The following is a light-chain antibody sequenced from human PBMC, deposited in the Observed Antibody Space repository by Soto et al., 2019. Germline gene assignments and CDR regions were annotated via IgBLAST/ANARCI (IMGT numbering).Light chain of an antibody. CDR3: QQANSFPIT. Sequence: DIQMTQSPSSVSASVGDRVTISCQASQGISRSLAWYQQKPGKAPKLLIYAASSLQSGVPSRFSGSGFGTDFTLTISSLQPEDSATYYCQQANSFPITFGQRTRLEI. CDR1: QGISRS. CDR2: AAS. J-gene: IGKJ5*01. V-gene: IGKV1D-12*01.